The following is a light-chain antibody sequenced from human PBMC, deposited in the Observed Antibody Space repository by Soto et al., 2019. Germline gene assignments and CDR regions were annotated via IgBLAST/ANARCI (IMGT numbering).Light chain of an antibody. J-gene: IGKJ5*01. V-gene: IGKV3-20*01. Sequence: EIVLTQSPGTLSLSPGQRATLSCRASQRVGSSLAWYRHSSGESPTLLIADAFIRAAGIPDRFSGSETETDFSLSISRLEPEDFALYYCQQYVVGSTLSSGLGTRREIK. CDR2: DAF. CDR3: QQYVVGSTLS. CDR1: QRVGSS.